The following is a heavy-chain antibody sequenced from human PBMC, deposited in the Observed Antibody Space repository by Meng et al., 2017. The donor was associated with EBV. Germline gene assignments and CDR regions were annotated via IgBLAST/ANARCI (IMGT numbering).Heavy chain of an antibody. CDR3: AKGADLAAAGTFWFDP. V-gene: IGHV1-2*06. CDR1: GDTFTGDY. CDR2: INPNSGGT. Sequence: QGEMGQTGVGVKKSGAYVKVSCKASGDTFTGDYMHWVRQAPGQGLEWMGRINPNSGGTNYAQKFQGRVTMTRDTSISTAYMELSRLRSDDTAVYYCAKGADLAAAGTFWFDPWGQGTLVTVSS. D-gene: IGHD6-13*01. J-gene: IGHJ5*02.